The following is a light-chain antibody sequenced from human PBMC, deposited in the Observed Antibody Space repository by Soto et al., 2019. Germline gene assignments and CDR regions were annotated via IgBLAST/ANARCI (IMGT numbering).Light chain of an antibody. CDR1: SSDVGGYNY. Sequence: QSALTQPASVSGSPGQSITISCTGTSSDVGGYNYVSWYQQHQGKAPKLMIYEVSNRPSGVSNRFSGSKSGNTASLTISGLQAEDEADYYCSSYTSSSTPVFGTGTKLTVL. CDR3: SSYTSSSTPV. CDR2: EVS. J-gene: IGLJ1*01. V-gene: IGLV2-14*01.